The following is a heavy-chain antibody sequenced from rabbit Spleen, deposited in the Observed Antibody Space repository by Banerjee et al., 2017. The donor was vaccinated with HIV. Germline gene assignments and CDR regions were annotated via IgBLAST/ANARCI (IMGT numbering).Heavy chain of an antibody. CDR2: IDPVFGIT. J-gene: IGHJ6*01. V-gene: IGHV1S47*01. CDR1: GFGFSNYG. CDR3: ARDGAGGSYFAL. D-gene: IGHD8-1*01. Sequence: QEQLVESGGGLVQPGGSLKLSCKASGFGFSNYGVSWVRQAPGKGLEWIGYIDPVFGITYYASWVNGRFSISRENAQNTVFLQMTSLTAADTATYFCARDGAGGSYFALWGQGTLVTVS.